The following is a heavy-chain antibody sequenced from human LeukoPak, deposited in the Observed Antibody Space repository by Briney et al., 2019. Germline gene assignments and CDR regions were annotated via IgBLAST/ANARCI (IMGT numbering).Heavy chain of an antibody. Sequence: SETLSLTCTVSGGSISSRSYYWGWIRQPPGRGLEWIGSIYYSGSTYYNPSLKSRVTISVDTSKNQFSLKLSSVTAADTAVYYCARQKGIAVAGYYFDYWGQGTLVTVSS. CDR2: IYYSGST. J-gene: IGHJ4*02. D-gene: IGHD6-19*01. CDR1: GGSISSRSYY. CDR3: ARQKGIAVAGYYFDY. V-gene: IGHV4-39*01.